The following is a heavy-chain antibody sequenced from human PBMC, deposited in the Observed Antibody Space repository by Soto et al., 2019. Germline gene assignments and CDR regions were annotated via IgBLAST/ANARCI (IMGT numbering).Heavy chain of an antibody. Sequence: PXGTLYLTCTVSSGSISSYFWSWIRQAPGKGLEWIAFKYDTGSTNYNPSLKGRVSISVDASKNQISLTVNSVTAADTAVYYCARGWSSSWPYWGQGILVTVSS. CDR2: KYDTGST. V-gene: IGHV4-59*01. D-gene: IGHD6-13*01. J-gene: IGHJ4*02. CDR3: ARGWSSSWPY. CDR1: SGSISSYF.